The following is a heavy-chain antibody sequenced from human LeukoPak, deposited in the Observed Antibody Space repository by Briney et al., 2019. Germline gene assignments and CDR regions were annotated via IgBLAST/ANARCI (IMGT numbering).Heavy chain of an antibody. J-gene: IGHJ4*02. Sequence: GGSLRLSCAASGFTFSSYWMHWVRQAPGTGLVWVSRINSDGSSTTYADSVKGRFTISRDNPKNSLYLQMNSLRDEDTAVYYCARGSTAADWGLGTLVTVSS. CDR1: GFTFSSYW. V-gene: IGHV3-74*01. D-gene: IGHD1-26*01. CDR2: INSDGSST. CDR3: ARGSTAAD.